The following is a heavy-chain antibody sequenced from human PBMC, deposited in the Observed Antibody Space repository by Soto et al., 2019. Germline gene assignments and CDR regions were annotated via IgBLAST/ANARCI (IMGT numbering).Heavy chain of an antibody. J-gene: IGHJ5*02. D-gene: IGHD2-2*01. V-gene: IGHV1-18*01. CDR2: ISLYSDGT. CDR1: GYTFSNYG. Sequence: ASVTVSCKTSGYTFSNYGITWVRQAPGQPLEWLGWISLYSDGTNYAQKFQGRVSMTTDTSTTTAYMELRSLRSDDTAVYYCARVVPGAEAWFGPWGQGTLVTVSS. CDR3: ARVVPGAEAWFGP.